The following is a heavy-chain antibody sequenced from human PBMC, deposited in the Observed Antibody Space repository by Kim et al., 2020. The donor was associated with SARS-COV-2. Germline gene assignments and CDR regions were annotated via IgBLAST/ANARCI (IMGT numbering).Heavy chain of an antibody. CDR1: GGSISSYY. CDR3: ARALIVGATEGYYYGMDV. Sequence: SETLSLTCTVSGGSISSYYWSWIRQPPGKGLEWIGYIYYSVSTNYNPSLKSRVTISVDTSKNQFSLKLSSVTAADTAVYYCARALIVGATEGYYYGMDVWGQGTTVTVSS. CDR2: IYYSVST. V-gene: IGHV4-59*01. D-gene: IGHD1-26*01. J-gene: IGHJ6*02.